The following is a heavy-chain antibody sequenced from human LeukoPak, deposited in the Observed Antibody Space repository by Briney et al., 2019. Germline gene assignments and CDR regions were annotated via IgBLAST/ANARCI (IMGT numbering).Heavy chain of an antibody. CDR3: ARQRDGYNWYYFDY. CDR1: GYRFTSYW. CDR2: IDLYDSNI. D-gene: IGHD5-24*01. V-gene: IGHV5-51*01. Sequence: GESLKISCKGSGYRFTSYWIGWVRQMPGKGLEWMGIIDLYDSNIRYSPSFQGQVTISADKSITTAYLQWSSLKASDTAMYYCARQRDGYNWYYFDYWGQGTLVTVSS. J-gene: IGHJ4*02.